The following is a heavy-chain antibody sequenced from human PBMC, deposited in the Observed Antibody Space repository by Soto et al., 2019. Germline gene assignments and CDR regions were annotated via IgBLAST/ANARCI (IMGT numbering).Heavy chain of an antibody. D-gene: IGHD5-18*01. Sequence: GGSLRLSCAASGFTFSNYAMSWVRQAPGKGLEWVSALPERGSSPYYADSVKGRFTISRDNSKNSLYPQMNSLRAEDTAVYYCAKMTSGSYGRNYGMDVWGQGTTVTVYS. CDR3: AKMTSGSYGRNYGMDV. V-gene: IGHV3-23*01. J-gene: IGHJ6*02. CDR1: GFTFSNYA. CDR2: LPERGSSP.